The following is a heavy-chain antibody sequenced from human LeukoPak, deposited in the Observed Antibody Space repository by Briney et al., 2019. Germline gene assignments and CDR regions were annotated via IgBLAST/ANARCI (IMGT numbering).Heavy chain of an antibody. CDR1: GFIFSSYS. Sequence: GGSLRLSCAASGFIFSSYSMNWVRQAPGKGLEWVLYISSSSSTIYYADSVKGRFTISRDNAKNSLYLQMNSLRAEDTAVYYCARDVANAFDIWGQGTMVTVSS. CDR3: ARDVANAFDI. J-gene: IGHJ3*02. V-gene: IGHV3-48*04. CDR2: ISSSSSTI.